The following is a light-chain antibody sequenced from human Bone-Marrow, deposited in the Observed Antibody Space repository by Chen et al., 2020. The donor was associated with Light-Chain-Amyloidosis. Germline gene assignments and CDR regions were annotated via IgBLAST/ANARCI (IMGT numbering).Light chain of an antibody. CDR3: QSADSSGTYEVI. V-gene: IGLV3-25*03. J-gene: IGLJ2*01. CDR2: RYT. Sequence: SYELTQPPSVSVSPGQTATITCSGDDLPTKYAYWYQQKPGQAPVLVIHRYTERPSGISERFSGSSSGTTATLTISGVQAEDEADYHCQSADSSGTYEVIFGGGTKLTVL. CDR1: DLPTKY.